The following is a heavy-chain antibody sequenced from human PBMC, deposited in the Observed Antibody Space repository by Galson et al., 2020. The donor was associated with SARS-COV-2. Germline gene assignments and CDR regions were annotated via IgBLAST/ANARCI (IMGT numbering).Heavy chain of an antibody. CDR3: ARSSTMAAQFDY. Sequence: SETLSLTCTVSTYSISSGYYWGWIRQPPGKGLEWIGSIYHSGSTYYNPSLKSRVTISLDTSKNQFSLQLSSVTAADTAVYYCARSSTMAAQFDYWGQGTLVAVSS. CDR2: IYHSGST. D-gene: IGHD6-6*01. J-gene: IGHJ4*02. CDR1: TYSISSGYY. V-gene: IGHV4-38-2*02.